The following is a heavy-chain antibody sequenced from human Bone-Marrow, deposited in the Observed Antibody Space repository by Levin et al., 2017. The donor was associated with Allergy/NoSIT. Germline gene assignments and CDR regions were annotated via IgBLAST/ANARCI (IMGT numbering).Heavy chain of an antibody. CDR2: TYYRSKWYN. V-gene: IGHV6-1*01. Sequence: SQTLSLTCAISGDSVSSNSAAWNWIRQSPSRGLEWLVRTYYRSKWYNDYAVSVKSRITINPDTSKNQFSLQLNSVTPEDTAVYYCARASYCTNGVCHPGWFDPWGQGTLVTVSS. D-gene: IGHD2-8*01. J-gene: IGHJ5*02. CDR3: ARASYCTNGVCHPGWFDP. CDR1: GDSVSSNSAA.